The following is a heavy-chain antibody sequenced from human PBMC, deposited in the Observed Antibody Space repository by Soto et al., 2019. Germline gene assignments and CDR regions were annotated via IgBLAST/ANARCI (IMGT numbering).Heavy chain of an antibody. D-gene: IGHD2-15*01. V-gene: IGHV4-4*02. Sequence: QVQLQESGPGLAKPSETLSLTCAVSGVSINSGNWWGWVRQPPGKGLEWIGEIYHSGSTNYKPSLKTRVSISGDKSKNQFSLEVASVTAADTAVYYCARGIGGTSGGGFFDSWGQGTLVTVSA. CDR2: IYHSGST. J-gene: IGHJ4*02. CDR3: ARGIGGTSGGGFFDS. CDR1: GVSINSGNW.